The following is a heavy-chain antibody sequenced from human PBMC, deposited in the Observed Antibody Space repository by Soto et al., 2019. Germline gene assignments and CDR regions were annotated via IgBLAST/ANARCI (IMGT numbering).Heavy chain of an antibody. D-gene: IGHD3-10*01. V-gene: IGHV1-2*02. CDR1: GYTFTGYY. CDR3: ARLGKFGSGSYYDAFDI. Sequence: ASVKVSCKASGYTFTGYYMHWVRQAPGQGLEWMGWINPNSGGTNYALKFQGRVTMTRDTSISTAYMELSRLRSDDTAVYYCARLGKFGSGSYYDAFDIWGQGTMVTVSS. CDR2: INPNSGGT. J-gene: IGHJ3*02.